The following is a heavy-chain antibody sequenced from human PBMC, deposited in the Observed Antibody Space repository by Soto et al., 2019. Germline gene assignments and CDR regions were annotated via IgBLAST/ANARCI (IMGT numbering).Heavy chain of an antibody. Sequence: ATVKADYLSSGYTFTNYPMHWVRQAPGQRLEWMGWINAGNGNTKYSQKFQGRVTITRDTSASTAYMELSSLRSEDTAVYYCASSCVNDIALAEDAVWGQGAAVPVP. D-gene: IGHD6-19*01. V-gene: IGHV1-3*01. CDR1: GYTFTNYP. CDR3: ASSCVNDIALAEDAV. CDR2: INAGNGNT. J-gene: IGHJ6*01.